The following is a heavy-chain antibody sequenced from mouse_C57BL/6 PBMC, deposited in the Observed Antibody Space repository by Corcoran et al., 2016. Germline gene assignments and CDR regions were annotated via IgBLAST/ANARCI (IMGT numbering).Heavy chain of an antibody. CDR3: ARERTGTVAY. CDR2: INTYSGVP. V-gene: IGHV9-3*01. D-gene: IGHD4-1*01. Sequence: QIQLVQSGPELKKPGETVKISCKASGYTFTPYGMSWVKQAPGKGLKWMGWINTYSGVPTYADDFKGRFAFSLETAASTAYLQINNLKNEDTATYFCARERTGTVAYWGQGTLVTVSA. J-gene: IGHJ3*01. CDR1: GYTFTPYG.